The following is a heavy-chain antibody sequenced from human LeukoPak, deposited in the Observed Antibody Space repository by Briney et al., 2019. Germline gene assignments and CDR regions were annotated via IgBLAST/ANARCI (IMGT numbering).Heavy chain of an antibody. CDR2: IWYDGSNK. CDR1: GFTFSSYG. Sequence: GGSLRLSCAASGFTFSSYGMHWVRQAPGKGLEWVAVIWYDGSNKYYADSVKGRFTISRDNSKNTLYLQMNSLRAEDTAVYYCARGYYYGSGSYLEVIYWGQGTLVTVSS. CDR3: ARGYYYGSGSYLEVIY. J-gene: IGHJ4*02. V-gene: IGHV3-33*01. D-gene: IGHD3-10*01.